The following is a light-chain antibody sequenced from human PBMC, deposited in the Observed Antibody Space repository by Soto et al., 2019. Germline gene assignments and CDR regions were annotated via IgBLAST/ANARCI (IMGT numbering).Light chain of an antibody. CDR2: TTY. V-gene: IGLV1-44*01. J-gene: IGLJ1*01. Sequence: QLVLTQPPSASGTPGQRVTISCSGSDSNIGSFTVHWYQQVPGTAPKPLIHTTYQRPSGVPDRFSGSKSGTSGSLAISGLQPEDEADYYCASWDDSLSGFVFGTGTKVTVL. CDR3: ASWDDSLSGFV. CDR1: DSNIGSFT.